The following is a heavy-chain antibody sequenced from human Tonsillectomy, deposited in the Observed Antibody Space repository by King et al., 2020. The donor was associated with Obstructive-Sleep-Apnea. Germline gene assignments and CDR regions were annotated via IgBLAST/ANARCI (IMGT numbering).Heavy chain of an antibody. CDR1: GYTFNNYA. D-gene: IGHD1-7*01. CDR2: ISGSGDST. J-gene: IGHJ4*02. CDR3: ARMKYFNWNYRPHFEY. V-gene: IGHV3-23*04. Sequence: VQLVESGGGLVHPGGSLRLSCAASGYTFNNYAMNWVRQAPGKGLEWVSSISGSGDSTYYADSVKGRFTISRDNSKNTLYLQMNSLRAEDTAVYYCARMKYFNWNYRPHFEYWGQGTLVTVSS.